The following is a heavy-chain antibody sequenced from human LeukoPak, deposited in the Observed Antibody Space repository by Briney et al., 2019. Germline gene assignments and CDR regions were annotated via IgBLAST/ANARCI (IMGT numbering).Heavy chain of an antibody. J-gene: IGHJ4*02. D-gene: IGHD3-10*01. CDR1: GYTFTSYG. CDR3: ARDLKGSGSYLDN. CDR2: ISAYNGNT. V-gene: IGHV1-18*01. Sequence: ASVKVSCKASGYTFTSYGINWVRQAPGQGPEWMGWISAYNGNTKYAQNLQGRVTMTTDTSTSTAYMELSSLRSEDTAVYYCARDLKGSGSYLDNWGQGTLVTVSS.